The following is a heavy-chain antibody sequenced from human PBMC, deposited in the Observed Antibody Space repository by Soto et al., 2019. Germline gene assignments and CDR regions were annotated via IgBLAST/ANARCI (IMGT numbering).Heavy chain of an antibody. Sequence: QPGGSLRLSCAASGFTFSSYAMHWVRQAPGKGLEWVAVISYDGSNKYYADSVKGRFTISRDNSKNTLYLQMNSLRAEDTAVYYCAREGGGGDSYYYYGMDVWGQGTTVTVSS. CDR1: GFTFSSYA. CDR2: ISYDGSNK. D-gene: IGHD2-21*02. V-gene: IGHV3-30-3*01. J-gene: IGHJ6*02. CDR3: AREGGGGDSYYYYGMDV.